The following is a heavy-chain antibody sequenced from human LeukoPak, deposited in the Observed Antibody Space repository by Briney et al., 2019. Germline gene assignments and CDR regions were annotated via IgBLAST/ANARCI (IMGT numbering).Heavy chain of an antibody. Sequence: SETLSLTCTVSGGSISSYYWSWIRQPPGKGLEWIGYIYYSGSTNYNPSLKSRVTISVDTSKNQFSLKLSSVTAADTAVYYCARTYYYDSSGYYYSPGFDYWGQGTLVTVSS. CDR1: GGSISSYY. CDR3: ARTYYYDSSGYYYSPGFDY. CDR2: IYYSGST. V-gene: IGHV4-59*01. J-gene: IGHJ4*02. D-gene: IGHD3-22*01.